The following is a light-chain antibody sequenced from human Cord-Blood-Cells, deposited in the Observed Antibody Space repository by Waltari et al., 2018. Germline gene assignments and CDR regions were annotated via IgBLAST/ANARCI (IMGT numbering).Light chain of an antibody. J-gene: IGLJ1*01. CDR3: CSYAGSSTF. CDR1: SSDVGGYNL. Sequence: SALTQPASVSGSPGQTITLSCTGPSSDVGGYNLASCYQQHPGKAPKLMIYECSKRPSGVSNRFSGSKSGNTASLTISGLQAEDEADYYCCSYAGSSTFFGTGTKVTVL. CDR2: ECS. V-gene: IGLV2-23*03.